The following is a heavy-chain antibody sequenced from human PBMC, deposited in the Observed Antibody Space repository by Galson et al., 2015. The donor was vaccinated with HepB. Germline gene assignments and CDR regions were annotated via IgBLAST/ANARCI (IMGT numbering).Heavy chain of an antibody. CDR2: ISYDGSNK. J-gene: IGHJ4*02. Sequence: SLRLSCAASGFTFSSYGMHWVRQAPGKGLEWVAVISYDGSNKYYADSVKGRFTISRDNSKNTLYLQMNSLRAEDTAVYYCANDGGVVVPAAPLDYWGQGTLVTVSS. D-gene: IGHD2-2*01. CDR1: GFTFSSYG. V-gene: IGHV3-30*18. CDR3: ANDGGVVVPAAPLDY.